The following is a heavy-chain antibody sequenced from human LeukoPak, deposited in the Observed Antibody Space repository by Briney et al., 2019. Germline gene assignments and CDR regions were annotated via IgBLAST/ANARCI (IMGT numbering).Heavy chain of an antibody. Sequence: PGGSLRLSCAASGLIFRSYAMSWIRQPPGKGLEWIGTIYYSGSTYYNPSLKSRVTISVDTSKNQFSLKLSSVTAADTAVYYCARVAVPGTYDYWGQGTLVTVSS. D-gene: IGHD6-19*01. CDR3: ARVAVPGTYDY. CDR2: IYYSGST. V-gene: IGHV4-39*07. CDR1: GLIFRSYA. J-gene: IGHJ4*02.